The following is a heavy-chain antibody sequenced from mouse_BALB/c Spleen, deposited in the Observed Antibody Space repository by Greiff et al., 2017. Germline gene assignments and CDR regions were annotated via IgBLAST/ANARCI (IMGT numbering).Heavy chain of an antibody. CDR1: GDSITSGY. D-gene: IGHD2-4*01. CDR3: ASSITTGTYYYAMDY. V-gene: IGHV3-8*02. J-gene: IGHJ4*01. CDR2: ISYSGST. Sequence: EVKLQESGPSLVKPSQTLSLTCSVTGDSITSGYWNWIRKFPGNKLEYMGYISYSGSTYYNPSLKSRISITRDTSKNQYYLQLNSVTTEDTATYYCASSITTGTYYYAMDYWGQGTSVTVSS.